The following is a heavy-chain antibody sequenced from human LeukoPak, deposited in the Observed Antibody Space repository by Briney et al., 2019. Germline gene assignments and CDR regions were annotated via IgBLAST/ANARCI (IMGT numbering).Heavy chain of an antibody. CDR1: GFTFSSYA. Sequence: QPGRSLRLSCAASGFTFSSYAMHWVRQAPGKGLEWVAVISYDGSNKYYADSVKGRFTIPRDNSKNTLYLQMNSLRAEDTAVYYCAREVYDFWSGYYTPGWFDPWGQGTLVTVSS. CDR2: ISYDGSNK. V-gene: IGHV3-30*01. J-gene: IGHJ5*02. D-gene: IGHD3-3*01. CDR3: AREVYDFWSGYYTPGWFDP.